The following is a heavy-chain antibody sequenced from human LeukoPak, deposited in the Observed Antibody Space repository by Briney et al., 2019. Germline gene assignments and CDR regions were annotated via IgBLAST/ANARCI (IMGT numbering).Heavy chain of an antibody. J-gene: IGHJ6*03. Sequence: SEPLSLTCAVYGGSFSGYYWSWLRQPPGKGLEWLGEINHSGCTNHHPPLKSRVTISVDTFKNQFSLKLSSVAAADTAVYYCARQSTLRTMVRGALYYMDVWGKGTTVSVSS. CDR2: INHSGCT. D-gene: IGHD3-10*01. V-gene: IGHV4-34*01. CDR1: GGSFSGYY. CDR3: ARQSTLRTMVRGALYYMDV.